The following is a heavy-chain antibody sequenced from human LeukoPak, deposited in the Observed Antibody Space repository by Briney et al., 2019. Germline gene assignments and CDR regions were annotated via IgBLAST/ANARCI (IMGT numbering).Heavy chain of an antibody. D-gene: IGHD3-3*01. CDR3: ANTIFGVVTPDY. CDR1: RFTFTTYA. V-gene: IGHV3-30-3*01. Sequence: GGSLRLSCAASRFTFTTYAMHWVRRAPGKGLEWVAVISYDGSNKYYADSVKGRFTISRDNSKNTLYLQMNSLRAEDTAVYYCANTIFGVVTPDYWGQGTLVTVSS. J-gene: IGHJ4*02. CDR2: ISYDGSNK.